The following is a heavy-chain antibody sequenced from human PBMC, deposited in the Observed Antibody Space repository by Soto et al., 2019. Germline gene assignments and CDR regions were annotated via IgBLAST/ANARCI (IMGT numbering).Heavy chain of an antibody. Sequence: PSETLSLTCTVSGGSISSYYWSWIRQPPGKGLEWIGYIYYSGSTNYNPSLKSRVTISVDTSKNQFSLKLSSVTAADTAVYYCARAGVPYYDSSGIPFDPWGQGTLVTVSS. D-gene: IGHD3-22*01. CDR2: IYYSGST. J-gene: IGHJ5*02. V-gene: IGHV4-59*01. CDR3: ARAGVPYYDSSGIPFDP. CDR1: GGSISSYY.